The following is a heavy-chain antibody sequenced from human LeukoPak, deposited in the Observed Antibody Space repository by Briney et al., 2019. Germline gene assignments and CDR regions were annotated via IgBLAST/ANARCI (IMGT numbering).Heavy chain of an antibody. V-gene: IGHV4-59*08. J-gene: IGHJ3*01. CDR2: VVYRGST. Sequence: SETLSLTCTVSGGSISSYYWSWIRQPPGKGLEWIGFVVYRGSTNYNPSLKSRVTISIDTSNNQLSLKLSSVTAADTAVYYCARHREMDSYDAFDVWGQGTMVTVSS. CDR1: GGSISSYY. CDR3: ARHREMDSYDAFDV. D-gene: IGHD5-24*01.